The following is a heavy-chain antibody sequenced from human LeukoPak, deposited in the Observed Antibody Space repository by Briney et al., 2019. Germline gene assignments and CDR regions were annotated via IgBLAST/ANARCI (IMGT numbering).Heavy chain of an antibody. Sequence: GSLRLSCTASGFTFSSFSMNWVRQAPGKGLEWVSSISSSSSYIYYADSVKGRFTISRDNAKNSLYLQMNSLRAEDTAVYYCARDVQVATIYPLDYWGQGTLVTVSS. D-gene: IGHD5-12*01. V-gene: IGHV3-21*01. CDR1: GFTFSSFS. CDR2: ISSSSSYI. J-gene: IGHJ4*02. CDR3: ARDVQVATIYPLDY.